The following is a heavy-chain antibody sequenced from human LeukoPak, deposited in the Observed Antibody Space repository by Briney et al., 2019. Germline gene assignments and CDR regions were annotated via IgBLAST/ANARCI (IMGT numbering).Heavy chain of an antibody. CDR2: IYTSGST. D-gene: IGHD4-23*01. CDR3: ARGTVVKAFDY. J-gene: IGHJ4*02. CDR1: GGSISSGSYY. V-gene: IGHV4-61*02. Sequence: PSETLSLTCTVSGGSISSGSYYWSWIRQPAGKGLEWIGRIYTSGSTNYNPSLKSRVTISVDTSKNQFSLNLTSVTAADTAVYFCARGTVVKAFDYWGQGILVTVSS.